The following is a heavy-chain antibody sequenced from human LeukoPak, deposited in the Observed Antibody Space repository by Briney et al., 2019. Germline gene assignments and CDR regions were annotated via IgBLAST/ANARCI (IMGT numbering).Heavy chain of an antibody. CDR1: GFTFSNYE. V-gene: IGHV3-48*03. CDR3: ARDAESPGTIMTTYYYYMDV. CDR2: VTSSGSTK. D-gene: IGHD4-11*01. J-gene: IGHJ6*03. Sequence: GGSLRLSCAASGFTFSNYEMNWVRQAPGKGLEWVSYVTSSGSTKYYADSVKGRFTISRDNAKNSLYLQMDSLRAEDTAVYYCARDAESPGTIMTTYYYYMDVWGKGTTVTISS.